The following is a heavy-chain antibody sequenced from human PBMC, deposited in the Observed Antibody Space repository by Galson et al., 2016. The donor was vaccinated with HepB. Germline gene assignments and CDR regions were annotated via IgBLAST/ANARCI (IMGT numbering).Heavy chain of an antibody. J-gene: IGHJ4*02. CDR3: AREPVRLDDLLTGPPKNPDY. V-gene: IGHV3-30-3*01. D-gene: IGHD3-9*01. Sequence: SLRLSCAASGFTFSNYAIHWVRQAPGKGLEWVAVISYDGSNKYFAVSVKGRFTISRDNAKNSLYLQMNSLRAEDTAVYYCAREPVRLDDLLTGPPKNPDYWGQGTLVTVSS. CDR2: ISYDGSNK. CDR1: GFTFSNYA.